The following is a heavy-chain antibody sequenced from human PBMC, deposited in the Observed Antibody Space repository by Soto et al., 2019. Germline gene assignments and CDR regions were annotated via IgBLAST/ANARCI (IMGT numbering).Heavy chain of an antibody. CDR1: GGSMSRGGYS. Sequence: PSETVSLTCNVSGGSMSRGGYSWNRIRQHPGKGLEWIGYIYYSGSTYYNPSLKSRVTISVDTSKNQFSLKLSSVTAADTAVYYCASAYSVVPAAIGGYYYGMDVWGQGTTVTVSS. D-gene: IGHD2-2*01. CDR3: ASAYSVVPAAIGGYYYGMDV. J-gene: IGHJ6*02. V-gene: IGHV4-31*03. CDR2: IYYSGST.